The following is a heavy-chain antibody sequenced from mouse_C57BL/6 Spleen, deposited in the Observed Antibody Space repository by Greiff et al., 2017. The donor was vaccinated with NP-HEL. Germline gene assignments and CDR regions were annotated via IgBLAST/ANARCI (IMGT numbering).Heavy chain of an antibody. CDR1: GFTFSSYA. D-gene: IGHD2-3*01. J-gene: IGHJ2*01. V-gene: IGHV5-9-1*02. CDR3: TKDDALSHFDC. Sequence: EVKLMESGEGLVKPGGSLKLSCAASGFTFSSYAMSWVRQTPEKRLEWVANISSGGDYIYYADTLKGRFTISRGNARNTLYLQMRSLESEDTAMYSCTKDDALSHFDCWGQATTLT. CDR2: ISSGGDYI.